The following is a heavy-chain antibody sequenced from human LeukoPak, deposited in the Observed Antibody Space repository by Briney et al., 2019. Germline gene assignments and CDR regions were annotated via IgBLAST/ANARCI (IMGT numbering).Heavy chain of an antibody. Sequence: SETLSLTCAVYGGSFSGYYWSWIRQPPGKGLEWIGEINHSGSTNYNPSLKSRVTISVDTSKNQFSLKLNSVTAADTAVYYRARPYYYGSGSSDAFDIWGQGTMVTVSS. CDR1: GGSFSGYY. J-gene: IGHJ3*02. CDR2: INHSGST. CDR3: ARPYYYGSGSSDAFDI. D-gene: IGHD3-10*01. V-gene: IGHV4-34*01.